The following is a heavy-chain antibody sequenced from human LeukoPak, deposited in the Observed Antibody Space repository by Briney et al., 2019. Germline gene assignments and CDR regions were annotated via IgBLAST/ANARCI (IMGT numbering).Heavy chain of an antibody. CDR1: EFTFSSYW. J-gene: IGHJ4*02. CDR3: ARAAAGAWSIDY. CDR2: INSDGSNT. V-gene: IGHV3-74*01. D-gene: IGHD6-13*01. Sequence: PGGSLRLSCAASEFTFSSYWMHWVRQAPGKGLVWVSRINSDGSNTNYADSVKGRFTISRDNAKNTLYLQLNSLRAEDTAVYCCARAAAGAWSIDYWGQGTLVTVSS.